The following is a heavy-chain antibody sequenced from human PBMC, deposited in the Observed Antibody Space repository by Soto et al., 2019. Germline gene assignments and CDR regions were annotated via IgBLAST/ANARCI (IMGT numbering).Heavy chain of an antibody. CDR1: GDSVSTNSAT. J-gene: IGHJ4*02. D-gene: IGHD5-12*01. Sequence: SQTLSLTCAISGDSVSTNSATWDWIRQSPSRGLKWLGRTYYRSKWYNDYAVSVKGRITINPDTSNNQLSLQLNSVTPDDTAVYFCARGIWVATTADYYLDNWGQGTLVTVSS. V-gene: IGHV6-1*01. CDR3: ARGIWVATTADYYLDN. CDR2: TYYRSKWYN.